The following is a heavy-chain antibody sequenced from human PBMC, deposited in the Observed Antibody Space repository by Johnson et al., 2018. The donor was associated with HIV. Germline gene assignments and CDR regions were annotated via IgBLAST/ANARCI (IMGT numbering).Heavy chain of an antibody. D-gene: IGHD2/OR15-2a*01. CDR3: AREWGGKWNMAFDI. J-gene: IGHJ3*02. CDR2: ISSTSSTI. V-gene: IGHV3-11*04. CDR1: GFTFRDYD. Sequence: QVQLVESGGGVVQPGGSLRLSCAASGFTFRDYDMSWNRQAPGKGLEWISYISSTSSTIDYVDSVKGRFTVSRDNAKNSLYLQMNSLRAEDTAVYYCAREWGGKWNMAFDIWGQGTMVTVSS.